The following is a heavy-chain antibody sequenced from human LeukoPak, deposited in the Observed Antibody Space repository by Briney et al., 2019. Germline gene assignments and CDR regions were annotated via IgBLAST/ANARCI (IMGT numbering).Heavy chain of an antibody. Sequence: GGSLRLSCAASGFTFNSYWMNWVRQAPGKGLEWVANIKQDGSEKYYVDSVKGRFTISRDNAENSLYLQMKRLRAEDTAVYYCATSRTFDYWGQGTLVTVSS. CDR1: GFTFNSYW. CDR3: ATSRTFDY. CDR2: IKQDGSEK. D-gene: IGHD1-7*01. J-gene: IGHJ4*02. V-gene: IGHV3-7*01.